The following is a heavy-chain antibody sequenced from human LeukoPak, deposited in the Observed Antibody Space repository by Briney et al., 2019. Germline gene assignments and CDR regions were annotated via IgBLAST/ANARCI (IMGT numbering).Heavy chain of an antibody. Sequence: PGGSLRLSCAASGFTFSSYAMSWVRQAPGKGLEWVSTISGSGGNTYYADSVKGRFTISRDNSKNTLYLQMNSLRAEDTAVYYCAVELRYFDWPRPLFDYWGQGTLVTVSS. CDR1: GFTFSSYA. CDR2: ISGSGGNT. CDR3: AVELRYFDWPRPLFDY. D-gene: IGHD3-9*01. J-gene: IGHJ4*02. V-gene: IGHV3-23*01.